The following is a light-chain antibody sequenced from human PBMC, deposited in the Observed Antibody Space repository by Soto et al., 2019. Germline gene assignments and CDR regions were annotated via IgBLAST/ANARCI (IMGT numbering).Light chain of an antibody. Sequence: QSALTQPPSASGSPEQSVTISCTGTSSDVGGYNYVSWYQQHPGKAPKLMIYEVSKRPSGVPDRFSGSKSGNTASLTVSGLQAEDEAEYYCSSYAGSNNYVFGTGNKLTVL. J-gene: IGLJ1*01. CDR3: SSYAGSNNYV. CDR1: SSDVGGYNY. CDR2: EVS. V-gene: IGLV2-8*01.